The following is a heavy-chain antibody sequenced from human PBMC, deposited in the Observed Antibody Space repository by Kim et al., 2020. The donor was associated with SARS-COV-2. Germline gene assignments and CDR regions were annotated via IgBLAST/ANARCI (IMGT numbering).Heavy chain of an antibody. CDR3: ACGNSEYYYGMDV. V-gene: IGHV1-2*06. CDR2: INPNSGGT. D-gene: IGHD4-4*01. CDR1: GYTFTGYY. Sequence: ASVKVSCKASGYTFTGYYMHWVRQAPGQGLEWMGRINPNSGGTNYAQKFQGRVTMTRDTSISTAYMELSRLRSDDTAVYYCACGNSEYYYGMDVWGQGTTVTVSS. J-gene: IGHJ6*02.